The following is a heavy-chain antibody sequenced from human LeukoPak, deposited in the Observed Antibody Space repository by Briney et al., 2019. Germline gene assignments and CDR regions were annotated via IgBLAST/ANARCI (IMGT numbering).Heavy chain of an antibody. J-gene: IGHJ3*02. CDR3: ARDELLWFGDLWGGAFDI. Sequence: TSETLSLTCTVSGYSISSGYYWGWIRQPPGKGLEWIGSIYHSGSTYYNPSLKSRVTISVDTPKNQFSLKLSSVTAADTAVYYCARDELLWFGDLWGGAFDIWGQGTMVTVSS. CDR2: IYHSGST. D-gene: IGHD3-10*01. CDR1: GYSISSGYY. V-gene: IGHV4-38-2*02.